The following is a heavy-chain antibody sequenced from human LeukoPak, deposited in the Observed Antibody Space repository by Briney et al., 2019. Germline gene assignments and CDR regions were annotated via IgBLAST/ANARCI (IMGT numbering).Heavy chain of an antibody. CDR3: ARDAETGSYSSHYYYYYYMDV. D-gene: IGHD1-26*01. Sequence: ASVKVSCKASGYTFTSYGISWVRQAPGQGLEWMGWISAYNGNTNYAQKLQGRVTMTTDTSTSTAYMELRSLRSDDTAVYYCARDAETGSYSSHYYYYYYMDVWGKGTTVTVSS. CDR2: ISAYNGNT. CDR1: GYTFTSYG. V-gene: IGHV1-18*01. J-gene: IGHJ6*03.